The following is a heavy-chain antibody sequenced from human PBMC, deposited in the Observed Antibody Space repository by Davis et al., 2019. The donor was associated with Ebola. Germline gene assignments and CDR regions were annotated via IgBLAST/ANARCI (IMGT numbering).Heavy chain of an antibody. V-gene: IGHV3-9*01. CDR2: ISWNSGSI. J-gene: IGHJ4*02. CDR1: GFTFDDYA. Sequence: GRSLRLSCAASGFTFDDYAMHWVRQAPGKGLEWVSGISWNSGSIGYADSVKGRFTISRDNAKNSLYLQMNSLRAEDTALYYCAKGQLRFLEWLPDYWGQGTLVTVSS. CDR3: AKGQLRFLEWLPDY. D-gene: IGHD3-3*01.